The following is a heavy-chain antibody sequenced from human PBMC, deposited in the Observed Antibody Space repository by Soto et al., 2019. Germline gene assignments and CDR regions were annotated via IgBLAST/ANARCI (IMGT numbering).Heavy chain of an antibody. CDR3: ARQTDDSYTFNAFDI. V-gene: IGHV4-39*01. Sequence: SETLSLTCTVSGCSISSNFYYWGWIRQPPGKWLQWIGNIYYRGSTNYNPSLKSPVTISVDTSKNQFSLKLSSVTAADTAVYYCARQTDDSYTFNAFDIWGQGTMVTVS. D-gene: IGHD3-16*01. CDR2: IYYRGST. CDR1: GCSISSNFYY. J-gene: IGHJ3*02.